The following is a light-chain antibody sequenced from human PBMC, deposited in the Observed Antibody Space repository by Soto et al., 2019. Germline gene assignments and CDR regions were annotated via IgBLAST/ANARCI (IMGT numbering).Light chain of an antibody. Sequence: QSALTQPASVSGSPGQSITISCTGTSSDVGGYNYVSWYQQHPGKAPKLMIYEVTNRPSGVSNRFSGSKSGITASLTISGLQAEDEADYYCSSYTSRSTLVFGTGTKVTVL. CDR3: SSYTSRSTLV. CDR1: SSDVGGYNY. V-gene: IGLV2-14*01. CDR2: EVT. J-gene: IGLJ1*01.